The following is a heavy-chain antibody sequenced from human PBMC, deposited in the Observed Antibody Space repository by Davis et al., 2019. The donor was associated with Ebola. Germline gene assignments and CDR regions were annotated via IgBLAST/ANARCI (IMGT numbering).Heavy chain of an antibody. J-gene: IGHJ5*02. Sequence: SVKVSCKASGGTFSSYAISWVRQAPGQGLEWMGGIIPIFGTANYAQKFQGRVTITADESTSTAYMELSRLRSEETAVYYCEREVQQLVLRLGFDPWGQGTLVTVST. D-gene: IGHD6-13*01. V-gene: IGHV1-69*13. CDR2: IIPIFGTA. CDR3: EREVQQLVLRLGFDP. CDR1: GGTFSSYA.